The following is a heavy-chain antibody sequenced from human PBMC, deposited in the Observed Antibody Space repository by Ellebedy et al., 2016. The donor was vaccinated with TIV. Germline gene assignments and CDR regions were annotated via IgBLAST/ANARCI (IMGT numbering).Heavy chain of an antibody. CDR3: ATAGMTGTPFDN. CDR2: IFLGDSDT. V-gene: IGHV5-51*01. Sequence: GESLKISCRASGYQYPYYWIGWVRQMPGEGLEWMGIIFLGDSDTRYSPSFQGQVTFSADRSITTAYLHWTRLQASDSAVYYCATAGMTGTPFDNWGRGTLVTVSS. D-gene: IGHD1/OR15-1a*01. CDR1: GYQYPYYW. J-gene: IGHJ4*02.